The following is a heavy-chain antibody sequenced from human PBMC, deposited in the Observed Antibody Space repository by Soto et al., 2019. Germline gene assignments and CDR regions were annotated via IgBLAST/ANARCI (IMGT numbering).Heavy chain of an antibody. CDR2: ISYDGSNK. D-gene: IGHD6-19*01. Sequence: QVQLVESGGGVVQPGRSLRLSCAASGFTFSSYAMHWVRQAPGKGLEWVAVISYDGSNKYYADSVKGRFTISRDNSKNPLDLQMNSLRAEDTAVYYRSRSVAGTHELDYWGQGTLVT. CDR1: GFTFSSYA. J-gene: IGHJ4*02. CDR3: SRSVAGTHELDY. V-gene: IGHV3-30-3*01.